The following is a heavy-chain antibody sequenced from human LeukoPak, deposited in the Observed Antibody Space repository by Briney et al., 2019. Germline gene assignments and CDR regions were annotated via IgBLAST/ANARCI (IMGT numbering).Heavy chain of an antibody. Sequence: GGTLRLSCAASGFIFSSYGMTWVRQAPGKGLEWVSGIGGSGTRTYYADSVKGRFTISRDNSKNTLYLQMNSLRDEDTAVYYCAKDSHWILFDDWGQGTLVTVSS. CDR2: IGGSGTRT. V-gene: IGHV3-23*01. CDR3: AKDSHWILFDD. CDR1: GFIFSSYG. J-gene: IGHJ4*02. D-gene: IGHD2-2*03.